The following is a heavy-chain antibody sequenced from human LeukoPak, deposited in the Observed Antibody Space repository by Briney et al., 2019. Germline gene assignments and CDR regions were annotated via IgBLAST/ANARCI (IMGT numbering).Heavy chain of an antibody. D-gene: IGHD1-26*01. CDR2: INPNSGGT. Sequence: ASVRVSCTASVYTFTGYYMHWVRQAPGQGLEWMGWINPNSGGTNYAQKFQGRVTMTKDTSINTAYIEVSRLKSYDTGVYFCARGDSGWSYFFFSWGQGTLVTVSS. J-gene: IGHJ5*02. CDR3: ARGDSGWSYFFFS. CDR1: VYTFTGYY. V-gene: IGHV1-2*02.